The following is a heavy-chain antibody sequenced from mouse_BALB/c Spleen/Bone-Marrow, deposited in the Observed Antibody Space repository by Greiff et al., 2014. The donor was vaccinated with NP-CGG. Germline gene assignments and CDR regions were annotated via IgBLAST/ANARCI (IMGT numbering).Heavy chain of an antibody. V-gene: IGHV1S56*01. CDR2: IYPGDGTT. CDR1: GYTFTSFD. CDR3: ARGGYFGNAFAY. D-gene: IGHD2-1*01. J-gene: IGHJ3*01. Sequence: VQLQQSGPELVKPGALVKISCEASGYTFTSFDISWVQQRPGQGLEWIGWIYPGDGTTKYTEKFKGKASLTTDKSSSTAYMQLNSLTSDNSAVYFCARGGYFGNAFAYWGQGTLVSVSA.